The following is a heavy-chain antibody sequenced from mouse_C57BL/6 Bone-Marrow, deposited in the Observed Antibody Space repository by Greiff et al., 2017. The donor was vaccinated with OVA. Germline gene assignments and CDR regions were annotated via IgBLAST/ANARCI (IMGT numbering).Heavy chain of an antibody. Sequence: EVQLQQSGPELVKPGASVKISCKASGYTFTDYYMNWVKQSHGKSLEWIGDINPNNGGTSYNQKFKGKATLTVDKSSSTAYMELRSLTSEDSAVYYCATGSSFLDYWGQGTTLTVSS. CDR1: GYTFTDYY. CDR3: ATGSSFLDY. D-gene: IGHD1-1*01. V-gene: IGHV1-26*01. J-gene: IGHJ2*01. CDR2: INPNNGGT.